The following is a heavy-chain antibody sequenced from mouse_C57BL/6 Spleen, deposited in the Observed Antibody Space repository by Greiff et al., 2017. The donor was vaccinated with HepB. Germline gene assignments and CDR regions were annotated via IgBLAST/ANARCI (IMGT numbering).Heavy chain of an antibody. CDR2: IHPNSGST. J-gene: IGHJ4*01. Sequence: QVQLQQPGAELVKPGASVKLSCKASGYTFTSYWMHWVKQRPGQGLEWIGMIHPNSGSTNYNEKFKSKATLTVDKSSSTAYMQLSNLTSEDSAVYYCARKRIYDYDAMDYWGQGTSVTVSS. V-gene: IGHV1-64*01. D-gene: IGHD2-3*01. CDR3: ARKRIYDYDAMDY. CDR1: GYTFTSYW.